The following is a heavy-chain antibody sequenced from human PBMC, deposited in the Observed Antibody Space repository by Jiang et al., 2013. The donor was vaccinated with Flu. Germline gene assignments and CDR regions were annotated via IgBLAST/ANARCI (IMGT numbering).Heavy chain of an antibody. CDR2: INHSGST. D-gene: IGHD3-9*01. CDR3: ARGLGYFDWLLPVFDY. J-gene: IGHJ4*02. Sequence: SWIRQPPGKGLERIGEINHSGSTNYNPSLKSRVTISVDTSKNQFSLKLSSVTAADTAVYYCARGLGYFDWLLPVFDYWGQGTPGHRLL. V-gene: IGHV4-34*01.